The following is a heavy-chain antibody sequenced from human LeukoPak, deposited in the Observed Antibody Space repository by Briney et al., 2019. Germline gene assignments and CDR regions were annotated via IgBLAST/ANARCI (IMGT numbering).Heavy chain of an antibody. Sequence: GGSLRLSCAASGFTFSSYGMHWVRQASGKGLEWVAFIRYDGSNKYYADSVKGRFTISRDNSKNTLHLQMNSLRVEDTAVYYCAKDGLGGVITYLDYWGQGTLVTVSS. J-gene: IGHJ4*02. D-gene: IGHD3-16*02. CDR2: IRYDGSNK. V-gene: IGHV3-30*02. CDR1: GFTFSSYG. CDR3: AKDGLGGVITYLDY.